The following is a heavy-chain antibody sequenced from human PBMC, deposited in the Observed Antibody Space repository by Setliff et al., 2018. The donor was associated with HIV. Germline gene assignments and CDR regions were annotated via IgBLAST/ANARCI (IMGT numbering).Heavy chain of an antibody. Sequence: PGESLKISCEGSGYSFSRYWIGWVCQMPGKGLEWMGVIYPGDSSSKYSPSFQGQVTISVDTSISTAYLQWNSLKASDTAIYYCARHPIHTYGYGAFDFWGRGTLVTVSS. CDR1: GYSFSRYW. J-gene: IGHJ4*02. CDR3: ARHPIHTYGYGAFDF. D-gene: IGHD5-18*01. CDR2: IYPGDSSS. V-gene: IGHV5-51*01.